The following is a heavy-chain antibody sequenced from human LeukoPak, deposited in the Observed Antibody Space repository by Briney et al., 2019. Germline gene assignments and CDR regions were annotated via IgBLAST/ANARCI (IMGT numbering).Heavy chain of an antibody. CDR2: ISALNGNR. V-gene: IGHV1-18*01. CDR1: GYIFTNYG. J-gene: IGHJ5*01. Sequence: ASVKVSCKASGYIFTNYGISWVRQAPGQGLEWMGWISALNGNRNIAQKVQGRVTVTTDTSTTTAYMELRSLRSDDTAVYYCATDGGYPSGWFDSWGQGTLITVSS. CDR3: ATDGGYPSGWFDS. D-gene: IGHD5-18*01.